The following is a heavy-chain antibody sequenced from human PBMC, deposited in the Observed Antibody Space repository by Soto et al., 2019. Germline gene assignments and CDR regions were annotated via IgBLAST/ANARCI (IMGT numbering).Heavy chain of an antibody. CDR1: GYTFTNYG. V-gene: IGHV1-18*01. D-gene: IGHD2-21*02. Sequence: GASVKVSCKVSGYTFTNYGINWVRQAPGQGLEWVGWFNPANRNTNYAQKFQDRVSMTTDTSTNTAHMELRGLRSDDTSVYYCARVRFGDPFDFWGQGTLVIVSS. CDR2: FNPANRNT. J-gene: IGHJ4*02. CDR3: ARVRFGDPFDF.